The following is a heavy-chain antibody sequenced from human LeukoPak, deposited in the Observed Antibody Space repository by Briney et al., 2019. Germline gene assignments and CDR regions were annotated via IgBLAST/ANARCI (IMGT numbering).Heavy chain of an antibody. V-gene: IGHV1-2*02. CDR2: INPNSGGT. CDR3: ARDVRHRYCSSATCYRGWFDP. CDR1: GYTFTGYY. D-gene: IGHD2-2*01. J-gene: IGHJ5*02. Sequence: EASVKVSCKASGYTFTGYYMHWVRQAPGQGLEWMGWINPNSGGTNYAQKFQGRVTMTRDTSISTAYMELRSLRSEDTAVYYCARDVRHRYCSSATCYRGWFDPWGQGTLVTVSS.